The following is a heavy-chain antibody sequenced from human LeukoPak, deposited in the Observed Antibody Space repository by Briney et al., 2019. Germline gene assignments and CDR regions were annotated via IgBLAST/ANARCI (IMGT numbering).Heavy chain of an antibody. D-gene: IGHD6-19*01. V-gene: IGHV3-21*01. CDR3: AKAWGPSGWYRGDAFDI. J-gene: IGHJ3*02. CDR1: GFTFSSFS. CDR2: ISSSSSYI. Sequence: GGSLRLSCAASGFTFSSFSMHWVRQAPGKGLEWVSSISSSSSYIYYADSVKGRFTISRDNSKNTLYLQMNSLGAEDTAVYYCAKAWGPSGWYRGDAFDIWGQGTMVTVSS.